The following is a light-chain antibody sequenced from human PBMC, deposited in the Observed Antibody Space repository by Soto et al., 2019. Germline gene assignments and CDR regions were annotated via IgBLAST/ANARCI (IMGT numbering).Light chain of an antibody. Sequence: DIQMTQYPSSLSASVGDRVTITCQASQDISNYLNWYQQKPGKAPKLLIYDASNLETGVPSRFSGSGSGTDFTFTIRRLKPEDIATYYCQQYDNLPCFGEGTKV. J-gene: IGKJ4*01. CDR2: DAS. CDR1: QDISNY. CDR3: QQYDNLPC. V-gene: IGKV1-33*01.